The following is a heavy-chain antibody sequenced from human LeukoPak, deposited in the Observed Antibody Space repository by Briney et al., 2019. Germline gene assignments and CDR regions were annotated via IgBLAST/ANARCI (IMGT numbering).Heavy chain of an antibody. Sequence: ASVKVSCKASGYTFTGYYMHWVRQAPGQGLEWMGWINPNSGGTNYAQKFQGRVTMTRDTSISTAYMELSRLRSDDTAVYYCAXXRTVVTPADYWGQGTLVTVSS. V-gene: IGHV1-2*02. CDR1: GYTFTGYY. J-gene: IGHJ4*02. CDR3: AXXRTVVTPADY. D-gene: IGHD4-23*01. CDR2: INPNSGGT.